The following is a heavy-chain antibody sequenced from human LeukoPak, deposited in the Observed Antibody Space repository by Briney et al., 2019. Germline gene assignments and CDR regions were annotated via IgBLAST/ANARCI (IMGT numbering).Heavy chain of an antibody. CDR3: ARRSGSYSGFDY. J-gene: IGHJ4*02. Sequence: GGSLRLSCAASGFTFSSYGMHWVRQAPGKGLEWVAFIRYDGSNKYYADSVKGRFTISRDNSKNTLYLQMNSLRAEDTAVYYCARRSGSYSGFDYWGQGTLVTVSS. CDR2: IRYDGSNK. D-gene: IGHD1-26*01. CDR1: GFTFSSYG. V-gene: IGHV3-30*02.